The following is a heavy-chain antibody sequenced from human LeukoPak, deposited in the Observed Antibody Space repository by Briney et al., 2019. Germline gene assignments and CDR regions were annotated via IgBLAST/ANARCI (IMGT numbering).Heavy chain of an antibody. CDR1: GFTFSDSW. D-gene: IGHD3-16*01. CDR3: ATYTHWVAGDV. Sequence: GGSLRLSCAASGFTFSDSWMSWVRQAPGKGLEWVANMNQDGSAKDYVDSVKGRFTISRDNARNSLYLQMSILRAEDTAVYYCATYTHWVAGDVWGQGTTVTVSS. J-gene: IGHJ6*02. CDR2: MNQDGSAK. V-gene: IGHV3-7*01.